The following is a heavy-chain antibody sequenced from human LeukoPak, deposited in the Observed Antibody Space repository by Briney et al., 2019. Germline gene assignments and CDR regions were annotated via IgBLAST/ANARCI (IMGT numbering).Heavy chain of an antibody. Sequence: PGGSLRLSCAASGFTFSSYWMSWVRQAPGKGLEWLANIKQDESEKYYVDSVKGRFTISRDNAKDSLYLQMNSLRGEDTAVYYCAKYPRGGGYFDYWGQGTLVTVSS. J-gene: IGHJ4*02. CDR1: GFTFSSYW. CDR2: IKQDESEK. D-gene: IGHD3-10*01. CDR3: AKYPRGGGYFDY. V-gene: IGHV3-7*03.